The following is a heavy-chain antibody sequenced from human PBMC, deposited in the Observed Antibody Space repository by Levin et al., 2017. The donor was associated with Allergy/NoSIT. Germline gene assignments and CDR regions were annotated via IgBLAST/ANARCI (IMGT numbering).Heavy chain of an antibody. CDR3: ARLQFPSTGQWLTFGTFDL. Sequence: ESLKISCAVSGDSLSSYYWSWIRQRPGSGLEWIGYIYYSGSTTYNPSLKSRVTMSVDTSKNQFSLRLTSVATADTAVYFCARLQFPSTGQWLTFGTFDLWGQGTMVTVSS. CDR2: IYYSGST. D-gene: IGHD6-19*01. CDR1: GDSLSSYY. J-gene: IGHJ3*01. V-gene: IGHV4-59*01.